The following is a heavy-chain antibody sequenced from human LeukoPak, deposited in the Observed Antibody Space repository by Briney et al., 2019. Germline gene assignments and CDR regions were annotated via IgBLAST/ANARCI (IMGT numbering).Heavy chain of an antibody. CDR2: INSDGSIT. V-gene: IGHV3-74*01. Sequence: GGSLRLSCAASGFTFSSHWMHWVRQAPGKGLVWVSRINSDGSITTYADSAQGRFTISRNNAKNTLYLQMNSLRVEDTAVYYCARDYNWNPPDYWGQGTLVTVSS. CDR3: ARDYNWNPPDY. J-gene: IGHJ4*02. D-gene: IGHD1-1*01. CDR1: GFTFSSHW.